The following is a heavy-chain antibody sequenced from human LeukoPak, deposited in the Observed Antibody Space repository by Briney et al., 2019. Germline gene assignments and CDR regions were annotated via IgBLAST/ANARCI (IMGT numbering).Heavy chain of an antibody. CDR3: ARDRATMVRGYYGMDD. J-gene: IGHJ6*02. CDR1: GFTFSSYG. Sequence: GGSLRLSCAASGFTFSSYGMHWVRQAPRKGLEWVAVIWYDGSNKYYADSVKGRFTISRDNSKNTLYLQMNSLRAEDTAVYYCARDRATMVRGYYGMDDWGQGTTVTVSS. V-gene: IGHV3-33*01. D-gene: IGHD3-10*01. CDR2: IWYDGSNK.